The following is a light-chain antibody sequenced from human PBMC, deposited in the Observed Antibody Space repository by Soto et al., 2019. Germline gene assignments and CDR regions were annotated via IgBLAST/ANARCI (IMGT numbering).Light chain of an antibody. CDR1: QSISSY. CDR2: AES. Sequence: DIQMTHSPSTLSDSVGDIVTITGRASQSISSYLNCYQQKPGKAPKLPIYAESSLQSGVTSRFSGSGSGKDFTITIRSLQNEDFENYYCQKSYSTLKNFGGGNKVDLK. J-gene: IGKJ4*01. CDR3: QKSYSTLKN. V-gene: IGKV1-39*01.